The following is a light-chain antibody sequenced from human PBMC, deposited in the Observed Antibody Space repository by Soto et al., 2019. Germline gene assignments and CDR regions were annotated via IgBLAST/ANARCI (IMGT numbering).Light chain of an antibody. J-gene: IGKJ1*01. CDR3: QQYNSYPWT. V-gene: IGKV1-5*01. CDR2: DVS. Sequence: DIQMTQSPSTPSASVGDRVTITCRASQSISGWLAWYQQKPGKAPKLLIYDVSSLESGVPSRFSGSGSGTEFTLAISSLQPDDFATYYCQQYNSYPWTFDQGTKVDI. CDR1: QSISGW.